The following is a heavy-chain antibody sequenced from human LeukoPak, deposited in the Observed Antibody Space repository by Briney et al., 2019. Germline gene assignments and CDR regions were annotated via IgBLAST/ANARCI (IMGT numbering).Heavy chain of an antibody. CDR3: ARQYSSGWYMSAFDI. CDR1: GYTFTSYG. D-gene: IGHD6-19*01. Sequence: GASVKVSCKASGYTFTSYGISWVRQAPGQGLEWMGWISAYNGNTNYAQKLQGRVTMTTDTSTSTAYMELRSLRSDDTAVYYCARQYSSGWYMSAFDIWGQGTMVTVSS. CDR2: ISAYNGNT. V-gene: IGHV1-18*01. J-gene: IGHJ3*02.